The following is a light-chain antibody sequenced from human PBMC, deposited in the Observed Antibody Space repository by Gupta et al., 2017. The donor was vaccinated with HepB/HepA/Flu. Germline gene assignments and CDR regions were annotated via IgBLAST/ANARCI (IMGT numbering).Light chain of an antibody. V-gene: IGLV1-44*01. CDR3: ATWDDNLYGPV. CDR1: SSNIGKNT. Sequence: QSVLTQPPSASGTPGQRVTISCSGSSSNIGKNTVEWYQQVPETAPKLLINSNSQRPSGVPDRFSGSKSGTSASLAISGLQSEDEADYYCATWDDNLYGPVFGGGTKLTVL. J-gene: IGLJ2*01. CDR2: SNS.